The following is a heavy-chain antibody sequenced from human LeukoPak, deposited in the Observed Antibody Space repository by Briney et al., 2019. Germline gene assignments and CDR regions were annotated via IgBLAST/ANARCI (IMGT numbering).Heavy chain of an antibody. CDR3: ARGNSHSFDY. Sequence: GGSLRLSCAASGFTLSSYWMHWVRQTPGKGPVWVSRINSDGSSTSYADSVKGRFTISRDNAKNTLYLQMNSLRAEDTAVYYCARGNSHSFDYWGKGALVTVSS. V-gene: IGHV3-74*01. J-gene: IGHJ4*02. CDR2: INSDGSST. CDR1: GFTLSSYW. D-gene: IGHD4-11*01.